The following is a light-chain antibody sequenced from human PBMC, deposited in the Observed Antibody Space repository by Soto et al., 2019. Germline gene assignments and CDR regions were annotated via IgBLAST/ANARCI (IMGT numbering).Light chain of an antibody. CDR3: LLFNTFPQA. CDR1: QGIGSA. CDR2: DAS. J-gene: IGKJ4*01. V-gene: IGKV1-13*02. Sequence: AIQLTQSPSSLSASIGDRVTITCRARQGIGSALTWYQQAPGQPPKLLIFDASTLENGVPSRFSGGGSGTDVTLTISSLQPEDFATYYCLLFNTFPQAFGGGTKVEIK.